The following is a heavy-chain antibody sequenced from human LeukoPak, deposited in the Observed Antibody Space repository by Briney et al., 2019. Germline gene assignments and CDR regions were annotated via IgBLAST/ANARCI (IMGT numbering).Heavy chain of an antibody. Sequence: SETLPLTCAVYGGSFSGYYWSWIRQPPGKGLEWIGEINHSGSTNYNPSLKSRVTISVDTSKNQFSLKLSSVTAADTAVYYCARGGYGDYEDYWGQGTLVTVSS. D-gene: IGHD4-17*01. CDR1: GGSFSGYY. CDR2: INHSGST. J-gene: IGHJ4*02. CDR3: ARGGYGDYEDY. V-gene: IGHV4-34*01.